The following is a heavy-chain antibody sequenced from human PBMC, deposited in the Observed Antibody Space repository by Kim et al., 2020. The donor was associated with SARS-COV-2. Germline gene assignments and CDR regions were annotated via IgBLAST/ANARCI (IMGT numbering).Heavy chain of an antibody. CDR3: ARSAVNTAMVVYYFDY. J-gene: IGHJ4*02. D-gene: IGHD5-18*01. V-gene: IGHV4-59*01. Sequence: SLKDRVTISVDRSKNQFSLKLSSVTAADTAVYYCARSAVNTAMVVYYFDYWGQGTLVTVSS.